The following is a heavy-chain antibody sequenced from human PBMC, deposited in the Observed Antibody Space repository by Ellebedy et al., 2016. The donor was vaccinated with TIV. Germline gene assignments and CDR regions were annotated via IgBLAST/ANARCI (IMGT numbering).Heavy chain of an antibody. CDR3: ARDPVGVGPAFDI. CDR1: GFTFTNYA. CDR2: ISGSGGNT. D-gene: IGHD4-23*01. Sequence: GESLTISCAASGFTFTNYAMNWVRQAPGKGLEWVSSISGSGGNTYYADSVKGRFTISRDNSKDTLYLQVNSLRAEDTAVYYCARDPVGVGPAFDIWGQGTMVTVSS. J-gene: IGHJ3*02. V-gene: IGHV3-23*01.